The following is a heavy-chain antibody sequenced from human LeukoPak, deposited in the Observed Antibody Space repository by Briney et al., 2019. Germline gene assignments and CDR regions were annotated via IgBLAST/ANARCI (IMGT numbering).Heavy chain of an antibody. D-gene: IGHD2-8*01. CDR3: ARGPPGFCTNGVCHQYYYYMDV. CDR1: GFTFNNYD. CDR2: IDTAGDT. V-gene: IGHV3-13*01. Sequence: GGSLRLSCAASGFTFNNYDMHWVRQAIGKGLEWVSLIDTAGDTYYSGSVKGRFVFSRENAKNSLYLQMNSLTAGDTAVYYCARGPPGFCTNGVCHQYYYYMDVWGKGTTVTVSS. J-gene: IGHJ6*03.